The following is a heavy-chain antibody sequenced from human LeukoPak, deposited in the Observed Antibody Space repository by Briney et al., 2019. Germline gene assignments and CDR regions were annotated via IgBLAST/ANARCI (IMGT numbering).Heavy chain of an antibody. V-gene: IGHV3-30-3*01. CDR3: ARVGRATVTTSHFQH. D-gene: IGHD4-17*01. CDR2: ISYDGSNK. CDR1: GFTFSTYS. J-gene: IGHJ1*01. Sequence: GGSLRLSCAASGFTFSTYSMHWVRQAPGKGLEWVAVISYDGSNKYYADSVKGRFTISRDNSKNTLYLQMNSLRAEDTAVYYCARVGRATVTTSHFQHWGQGTLDTVSS.